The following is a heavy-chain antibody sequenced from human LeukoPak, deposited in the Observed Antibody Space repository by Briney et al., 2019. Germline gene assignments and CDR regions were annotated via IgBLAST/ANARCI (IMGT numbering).Heavy chain of an antibody. J-gene: IGHJ4*02. V-gene: IGHV3-23*01. CDR2: ISGSGGST. CDR3: AKQKRRLDAVIYGFDY. CDR1: GFTFSSYT. D-gene: IGHD2-21*01. Sequence: GGSLRLSCAASGFTFSSYTMNWVRQAPGKGLEWVSAISGSGGSTYYADSVKGRFTISRDNSKNTLYLQMNSLRAEDTAVYYCAKQKRRLDAVIYGFDYWGQGTLVTVSS.